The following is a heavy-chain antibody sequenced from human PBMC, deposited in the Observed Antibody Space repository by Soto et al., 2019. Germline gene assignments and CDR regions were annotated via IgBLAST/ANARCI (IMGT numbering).Heavy chain of an antibody. V-gene: IGHV4-59*01. D-gene: IGHD1-1*01. CDR3: ARDLTISSTDGPLDP. J-gene: IGHJ5*02. CDR2: IHYTGST. CDR1: GGSMSRYY. Sequence: SETLSLTCTVSGGSMSRYYWTWIRHPPGKGLEWIVNIHYTGSTNYNPALKSRVTILLGTSTSQFSLKVSSVTAADTAVYYCARDLTISSTDGPLDPWGHGTLVTVSS.